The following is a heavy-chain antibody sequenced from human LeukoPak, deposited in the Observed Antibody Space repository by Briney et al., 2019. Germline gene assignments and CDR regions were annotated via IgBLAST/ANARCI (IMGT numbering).Heavy chain of an antibody. CDR3: ARSRQGYCSGGSCYVFDY. CDR1: GFIFSNYG. CDR2: IRSSSNFI. D-gene: IGHD2-15*01. Sequence: PGGSLRLSCAASGFIFSNYGMSWVRQAPGKGLEWVSSIRSSSNFIYYADSVKGRFTISRDNAKNSLYLQMNSLRAEDTAVYYCARSRQGYCSGGSCYVFDYWGQGTLVTVSS. V-gene: IGHV3-21*01. J-gene: IGHJ4*02.